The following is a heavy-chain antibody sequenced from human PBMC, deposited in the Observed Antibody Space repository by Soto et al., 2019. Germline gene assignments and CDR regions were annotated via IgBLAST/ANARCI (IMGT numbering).Heavy chain of an antibody. V-gene: IGHV3-30*18. CDR2: ISYDGSNK. D-gene: IGHD6-19*01. Sequence: QVHLVESAGGVVQPGRSLRLSCAASGFTFTSYGMHWVPQAPGKRLEWVAVISYDGSNKYYAYSVKGQFTIFRDNSQKTLYPQMSSLRADDTAGYYCVKDGSSRWSCYDGLDAGGEGITVTVSS. J-gene: IGHJ6*02. CDR3: VKDGSSRWSCYDGLDA. CDR1: GFTFTSYG.